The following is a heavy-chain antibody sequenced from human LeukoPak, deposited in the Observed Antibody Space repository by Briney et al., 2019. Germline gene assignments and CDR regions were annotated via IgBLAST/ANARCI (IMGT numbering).Heavy chain of an antibody. CDR2: TWYDGSNK. V-gene: IGHV3-33*01. CDR1: GFTFSSYG. Sequence: PGGSLRLSCAASGFTFSSYGMHWVRQAPGKGLEWVAVTWYDGSNKYYADSVKDRFTISRDNSKNTLYLQMNSLRAEDTAVYYCARDRGLYSGYDLSYFDYWGQGTLVTVSS. CDR3: ARDRGLYSGYDLSYFDY. D-gene: IGHD5-12*01. J-gene: IGHJ4*02.